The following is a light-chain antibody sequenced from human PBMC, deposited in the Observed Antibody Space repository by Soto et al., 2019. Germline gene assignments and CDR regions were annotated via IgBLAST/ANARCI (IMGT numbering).Light chain of an antibody. CDR3: QQYDRLPLT. CDR2: DGS. J-gene: IGKJ4*01. CDR1: QDITKY. Sequence: DIQMTQSPSSLSASVGDRVTITCQASQDITKYLNWYQQKPGKAPKLLIYDGSNLETGVPSMFSGSGAVRDFTFTRSSLQPYDIATYYFQQYDRLPLTVGGGIKVEIK. V-gene: IGKV1-33*01.